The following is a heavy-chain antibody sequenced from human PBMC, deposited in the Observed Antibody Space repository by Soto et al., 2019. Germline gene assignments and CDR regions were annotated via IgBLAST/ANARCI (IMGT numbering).Heavy chain of an antibody. CDR1: GFTFSSYA. CDR3: AKEGRCSSTSCYLGYYYHGMDV. V-gene: IGHV3-23*01. J-gene: IGHJ6*02. D-gene: IGHD2-2*01. CDR2: ISGSGGST. Sequence: VSLRLSCAASGFTFSSYAMSWVRQAPGKGLEWVSAISGSGGSTYYADSVKGRFTISRDNSKNTLYLQMNSLRAEDTAVYYCAKEGRCSSTSCYLGYYYHGMDVWGQGTTVTVSS.